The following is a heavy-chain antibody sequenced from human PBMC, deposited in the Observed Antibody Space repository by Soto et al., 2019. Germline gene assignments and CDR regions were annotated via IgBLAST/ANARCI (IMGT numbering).Heavy chain of an antibody. CDR1: GGCGSRGSYY. Sequence: PSQTLSVTRSVAGGCGSRGSYYWCWIRQPPGKGLEWIGYIYYSGSTNYNPSLKSRVTISVDTSKNQFSLKLSSVTAADTAVYYCASVTRTCISTSCYRYYYGMDVWGQGTTVTVSS. CDR3: ASVTRTCISTSCYRYYYGMDV. D-gene: IGHD2-2*02. CDR2: IYYSGST. V-gene: IGHV4-61*01. J-gene: IGHJ6*02.